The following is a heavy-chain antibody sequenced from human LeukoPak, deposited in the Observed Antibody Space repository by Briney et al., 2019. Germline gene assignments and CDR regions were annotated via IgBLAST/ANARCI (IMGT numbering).Heavy chain of an antibody. CDR1: GLTFRNYW. Sequence: PGGSLRLSCAASGLTFRNYWMHWVRQAPGKGLMWLSRITSDGSDTIYADSGKGRFTISRDNAKNTVYLQMNSLSAEDTAVYYCATGGEQYYDYWGQGTLVTVFS. CDR3: ATGGEQYYDY. J-gene: IGHJ4*02. D-gene: IGHD1/OR15-1a*01. CDR2: ITSDGSDT. V-gene: IGHV3-74*01.